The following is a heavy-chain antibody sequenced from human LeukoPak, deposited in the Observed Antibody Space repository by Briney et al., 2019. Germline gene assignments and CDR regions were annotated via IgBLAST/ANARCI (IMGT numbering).Heavy chain of an antibody. CDR2: IIPIFGTA. CDR3: ARDNYAGANWFGP. V-gene: IGHV1-69*05. J-gene: IGHJ5*02. D-gene: IGHD1-7*01. CDR1: GYNFTSHD. Sequence: ASVKVSCKASGYNFTSHDINWVRQATGQGLEWMGGIIPIFGTANYAQKFQGRVTITTDESTSTAYMELSSLRSEDTAVYYCARDNYAGANWFGPWGQGTLVTVSS.